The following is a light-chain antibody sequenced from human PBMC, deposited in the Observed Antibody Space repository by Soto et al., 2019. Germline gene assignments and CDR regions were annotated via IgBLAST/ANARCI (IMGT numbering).Light chain of an antibody. Sequence: DIQMTQSPSTLSASVGGRVTITCRARQSISSWLAWYQQKPGKAPKLLIYDASSLESGVPSRFSGSGSGTEFTLTISSLQPDDFATYYCQQYNSYPWTFGQGTKVDIK. CDR3: QQYNSYPWT. CDR1: QSISSW. V-gene: IGKV1-5*01. J-gene: IGKJ1*01. CDR2: DAS.